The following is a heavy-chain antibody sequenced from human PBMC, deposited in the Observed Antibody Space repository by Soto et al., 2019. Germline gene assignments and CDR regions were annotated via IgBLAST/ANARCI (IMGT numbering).Heavy chain of an antibody. D-gene: IGHD2-21*02. V-gene: IGHV3-7*05. Sequence: PGGSLRLSCAASGFTFSSYGRSWVRQAPGKGLEWVANIKQDGSEKYYVDSVKGRFTISRDNAKNSLYLQMNSLRAEDTAVYYCAGGLGVTYWGQGTLVTVSS. CDR1: GFTFSSYG. CDR3: AGGLGVTY. CDR2: IKQDGSEK. J-gene: IGHJ4*02.